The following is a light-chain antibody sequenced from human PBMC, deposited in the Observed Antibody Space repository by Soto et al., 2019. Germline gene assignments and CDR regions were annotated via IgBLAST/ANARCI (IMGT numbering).Light chain of an antibody. Sequence: EIVLTQSPAXLSLSPGERATLSCRASQSVSSYLAWYQQKPGQAPRLLIYDASNRATGIPARFSGSGSGTDFTLTISSLEPEDFAVYYCQQRSNWPPMYTFGQGTKLEIK. J-gene: IGKJ2*01. CDR1: QSVSSY. CDR2: DAS. CDR3: QQRSNWPPMYT. V-gene: IGKV3-11*01.